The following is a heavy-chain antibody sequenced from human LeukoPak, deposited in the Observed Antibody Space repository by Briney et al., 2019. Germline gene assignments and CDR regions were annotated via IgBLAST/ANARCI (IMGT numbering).Heavy chain of an antibody. J-gene: IGHJ4*02. CDR2: INHSGST. V-gene: IGHV4-34*01. CDR3: ARGERQWLRPFDY. D-gene: IGHD5-12*01. CDR1: GGSFSGYY. Sequence: PSETLSLTCAVYGGSFSGYYWSWIRQPPGKGLEWIGEINHSGSTNYNPSLKSRVTISVDTSKKQFSLKLSSVTAADTAVYYCARGERQWLRPFDYWGQGTLVTVSS.